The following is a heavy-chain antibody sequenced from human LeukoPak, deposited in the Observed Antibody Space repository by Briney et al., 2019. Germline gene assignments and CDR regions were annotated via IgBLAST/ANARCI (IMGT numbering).Heavy chain of an antibody. CDR2: IWYDGSNK. CDR3: ARGTYYYDSSGYYHDAFDI. Sequence: GGSLRLSCAASGFTFSSYAMHWVRQAPGKGLEWVAVIWYDGSNKYYADSVKGRFTISRDNSKNTLYLQMNSLRAEDTAVYYCARGTYYYDSSGYYHDAFDIWGQGTMVTVSS. CDR1: GFTFSSYA. V-gene: IGHV3-33*08. J-gene: IGHJ3*02. D-gene: IGHD3-22*01.